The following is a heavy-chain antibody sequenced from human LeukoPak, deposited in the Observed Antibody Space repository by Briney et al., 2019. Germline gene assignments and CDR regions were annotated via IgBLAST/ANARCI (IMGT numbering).Heavy chain of an antibody. CDR2: INPNSGGT. CDR1: GYTFTGYY. Sequence: ASVKVSCKASGYTFTGYYMHWVRQSPGQGLEWMEWINPNSGGTNYAQKFQGRVAMTGDTSISTAYMELSRLRSDDTAVYYCARGSNDILTGSITQRGAFDIWGQGTMVTVSS. V-gene: IGHV1-2*02. CDR3: ARGSNDILTGSITQRGAFDI. J-gene: IGHJ3*02. D-gene: IGHD3-9*01.